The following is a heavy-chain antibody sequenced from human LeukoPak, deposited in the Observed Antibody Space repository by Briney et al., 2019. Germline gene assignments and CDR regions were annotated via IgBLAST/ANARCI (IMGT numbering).Heavy chain of an antibody. CDR1: GGSISSYY. V-gene: IGHV4-59*08. Sequence: SETLSLTCTVSGGSISSYYWHWIRQPPGKGLEWIGYIYYSGGTDYNPSLKSRVTISVDTSKNQFSLYLSSVTAADTAHYYCARSSYYYDSFDSWGQGTLVTVSS. D-gene: IGHD3-22*01. CDR3: ARSSYYYDSFDS. CDR2: IYYSGGT. J-gene: IGHJ4*02.